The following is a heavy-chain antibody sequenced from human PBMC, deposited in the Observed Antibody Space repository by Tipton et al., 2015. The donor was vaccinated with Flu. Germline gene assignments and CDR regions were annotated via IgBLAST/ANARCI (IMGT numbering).Heavy chain of an antibody. CDR2: VHRTGTT. V-gene: IGHV4-38-2*02. D-gene: IGHD6-13*01. J-gene: IGHJ4*02. Sequence: TLSLTCSVFGDSIDSRYYWGWIRQPPGKGLEWIGNVHRTGTTYFNPSLTSRVAFSVDTSQNQFYLRLTSVTAADTAVYYCARGVAPGGAYYFDYWGRGTLVTVSS. CDR1: GDSIDSRYY. CDR3: ARGVAPGGAYYFDY.